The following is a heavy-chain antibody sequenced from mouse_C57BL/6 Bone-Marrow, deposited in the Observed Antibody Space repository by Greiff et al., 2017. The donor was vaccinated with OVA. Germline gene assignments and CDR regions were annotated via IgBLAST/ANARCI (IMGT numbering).Heavy chain of an antibody. CDR3: ARQTPPLGYYAMDY. V-gene: IGHV5-15*01. D-gene: IGHD3-3*01. J-gene: IGHJ4*01. Sequence: EVKLVESGGGLVQPGGSLKLSCAASGFTFSDYGMAWVRQAPRQGPEWVAFISNLAYSIYYADTVTGRFTISRENAKNTLYLEMSSLRSEDTAMYYCARQTPPLGYYAMDYWGQGTSVTVSS. CDR1: GFTFSDYG. CDR2: ISNLAYSI.